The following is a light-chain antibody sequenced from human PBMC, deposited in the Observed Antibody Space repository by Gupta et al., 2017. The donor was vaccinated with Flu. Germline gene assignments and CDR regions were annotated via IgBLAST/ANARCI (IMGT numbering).Light chain of an antibody. J-gene: IGKJ4*01. CDR1: QSVGTF. CDR2: DAS. Sequence: EIVLTQSPATLSSSPGERATLSCRASQSVGTFLAWYQQKPGQAPRLLIYDASKRATAIPGRFSGSGSGTDFTLTISILEPEDFALYYCQQRSSWPDTFGGGTKVEIK. V-gene: IGKV3-11*01. CDR3: QQRSSWPDT.